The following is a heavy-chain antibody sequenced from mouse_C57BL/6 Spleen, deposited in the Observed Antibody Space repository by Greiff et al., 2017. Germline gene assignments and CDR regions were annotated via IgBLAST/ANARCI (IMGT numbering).Heavy chain of an antibody. CDR1: GYTFTSYW. J-gene: IGHJ4*01. D-gene: IGHD1-1*01. CDR2: IYPSDSET. Sequence: QVQLQQPGAELVRPGSSVKLSCKASGYTFTSYWMDWVKQRPGQGLEWIGNIYPSDSETHYNQKFKDKATLTVDKSSSTAYMQLSSLTSEDSAVYYCANYYGSTAMDYWGQGTSVTVSS. V-gene: IGHV1-61*01. CDR3: ANYYGSTAMDY.